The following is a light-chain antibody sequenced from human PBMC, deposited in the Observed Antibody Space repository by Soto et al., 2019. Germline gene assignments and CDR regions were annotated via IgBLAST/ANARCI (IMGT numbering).Light chain of an antibody. CDR3: GAWDSSLRAGV. CDR1: SSNIGNNF. V-gene: IGLV1-51*02. J-gene: IGLJ3*02. Sequence: QSVLTQPPSVSAAPGQKVTISCSGNSSNIGNNFVSWHQHLPGTAPKFLIYENNKRPSGIPDRFSGSKSGTSATLGITGLQTGDEADYYCGAWDSSLRAGVFGGGTKVTVL. CDR2: ENN.